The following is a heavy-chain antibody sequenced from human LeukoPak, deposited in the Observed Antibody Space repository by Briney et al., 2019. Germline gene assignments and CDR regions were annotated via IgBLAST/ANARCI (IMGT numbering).Heavy chain of an antibody. CDR3: AREGHNYYDSSGYRGWFDP. J-gene: IGHJ5*02. V-gene: IGHV4-34*01. Sequence: SETLSLTCAVYGGSFSGYYWSWIRQPPGKGLEWIGEINHSGSTNYNPSLKSRVTISVDKSKNQFSLKLTSVTAADTAVYYCAREGHNYYDSSGYRGWFDPWGQGTLVTVSS. D-gene: IGHD3-22*01. CDR2: INHSGST. CDR1: GGSFSGYY.